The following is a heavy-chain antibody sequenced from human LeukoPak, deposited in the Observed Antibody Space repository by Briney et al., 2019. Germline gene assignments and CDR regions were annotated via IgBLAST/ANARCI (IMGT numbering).Heavy chain of an antibody. CDR3: ARDRRDYYDSSGYYDWCDP. CDR1: GYTFASYY. D-gene: IGHD3-22*01. Sequence: ASVKVSCKASGYTFASYYMHWVRQAPGQGLEWMGIINPSGGSTSYAQKFQGRVTMTRDTSTSTVYMELSSLRSEDTAVYYCARDRRDYYDSSGYYDWCDPWGQGTLVTVSS. V-gene: IGHV1-46*01. J-gene: IGHJ5*02. CDR2: INPSGGST.